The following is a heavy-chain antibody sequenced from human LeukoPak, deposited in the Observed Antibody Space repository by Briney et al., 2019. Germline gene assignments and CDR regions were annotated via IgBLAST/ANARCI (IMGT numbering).Heavy chain of an antibody. J-gene: IGHJ4*02. D-gene: IGHD6-13*01. V-gene: IGHV3-48*04. CDR2: ISSSSSTI. CDR3: AREGITAAADY. Sequence: GGSLRLSCAVSGFIFSSYSMSWVRQAPGKGLEWVSYISSSSSTIYYADSVKGRFTISRDNAKKSLYLQMNSLRAEDTAVYYCAREGITAAADYWGQGTLVTVSS. CDR1: GFIFSSYS.